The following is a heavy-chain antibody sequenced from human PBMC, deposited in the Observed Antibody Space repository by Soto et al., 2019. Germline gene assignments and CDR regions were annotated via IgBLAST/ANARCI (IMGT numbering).Heavy chain of an antibody. CDR3: ARYDILTGRTGGEYFQH. CDR2: IYYSGST. Sequence: QVQLQESGPGLVKPSQTLSLTCTVSGGSISSGGYYWSWIRQHPGKGLEWIGYIYYSGSTYYNPSLKRRVTISVDTSKNQFSLKLSPVTAADTAVYYCARYDILTGRTGGEYFQHWGQGTLVTVSS. J-gene: IGHJ1*01. V-gene: IGHV4-31*03. D-gene: IGHD3-9*01. CDR1: GGSISSGGYY.